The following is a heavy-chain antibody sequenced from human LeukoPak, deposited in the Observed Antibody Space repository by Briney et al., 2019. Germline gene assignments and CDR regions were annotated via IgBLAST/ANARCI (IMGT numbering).Heavy chain of an antibody. CDR3: ARFYGGSALDN. Sequence: GGSLRLSCAASEISTYWMYWVRQVPGKGLVWVSRINSDGFSIAYADSVKGRFTISRDNAKNTLYLHMNSLRAEDTAVYYCARFYGGSALDNWGQGTMVTVSS. CDR1: EISTYW. D-gene: IGHD3-16*01. V-gene: IGHV3-74*01. CDR2: INSDGFSI. J-gene: IGHJ3*02.